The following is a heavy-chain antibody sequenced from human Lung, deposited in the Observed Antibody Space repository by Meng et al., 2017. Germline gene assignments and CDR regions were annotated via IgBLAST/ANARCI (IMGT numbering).Heavy chain of an antibody. D-gene: IGHD6-13*01. V-gene: IGHV1-2*06. CDR1: GYTFPDYW. CDR2: IDPKSGDT. J-gene: IGHJ4*02. CDR3: ARDEDISAAGKLFGDY. Sequence: VQLVGSGGEVKNAGDSVKVSCKASGYTFPDYWLPWVRRAPGQGLEWMGRIDPKSGDTHYAQRFQGRVTMTGDTSISTAYMELSGLRSDDTAMYYCARDEDISAAGKLFGDYWGQGTLVTVSS.